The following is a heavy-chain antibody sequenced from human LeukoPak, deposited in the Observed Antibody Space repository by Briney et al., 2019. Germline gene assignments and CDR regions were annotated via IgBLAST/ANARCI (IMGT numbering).Heavy chain of an antibody. CDR3: ARDLPDFSLRISSGGFDI. J-gene: IGHJ3*02. CDR2: IIPMFDTP. Sequence: SVTVSCKASGGTFSSYAISWVRQAPGQGLEWMGGIIPMFDTPNYAQKFQGRVTITTDKSTSTAYMELSSLRSEDTAMYYCARDLPDFSLRISSGGFDIWGQGTMVTVSS. CDR1: GGTFSSYA. D-gene: IGHD4-23*01. V-gene: IGHV1-69*05.